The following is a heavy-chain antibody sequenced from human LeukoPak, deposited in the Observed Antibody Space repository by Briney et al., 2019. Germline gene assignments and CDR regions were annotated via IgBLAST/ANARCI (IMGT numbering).Heavy chain of an antibody. CDR2: ISGSGGST. CDR1: EFTFSSYA. D-gene: IGHD3-10*01. V-gene: IGHV3-23*01. J-gene: IGHJ4*02. CDR3: AKAGSYYYGSGSYYNDYRPTDY. Sequence: GGSLRLSCAASEFTFSSYAMSWVRQAPVKGLEWVSAISGSGGSTYYADSVKGRFTISRDNSKNTLYLQMNSLRAEDTAVYYCAKAGSYYYGSGSYYNDYRPTDYWGQGTLVTVSS.